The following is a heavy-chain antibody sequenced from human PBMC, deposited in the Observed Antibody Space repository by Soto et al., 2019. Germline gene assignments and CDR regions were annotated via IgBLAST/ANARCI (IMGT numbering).Heavy chain of an antibody. D-gene: IGHD3-22*01. Sequence: SLRLSCLGSGFTFSSYEMNWVRQAPGKGLEWVSNIRSSGRSINYADSMKGRFTISRDNAKNSLYLQMNSLRAEDTAVYYCTRVRDSNDYWGQGTLVTVSA. CDR3: TRVRDSNDY. J-gene: IGHJ4*02. V-gene: IGHV3-48*03. CDR2: IRSSGRSI. CDR1: GFTFSSYE.